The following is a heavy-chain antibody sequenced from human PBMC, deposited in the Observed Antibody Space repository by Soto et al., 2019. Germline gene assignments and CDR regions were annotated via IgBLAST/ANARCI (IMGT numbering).Heavy chain of an antibody. V-gene: IGHV1-69*06. CDR2: IIPIFGTA. D-gene: IGHD2-21*01. CDR3: ARGLSINYYYYYGMDV. CDR1: GGTFSSYA. J-gene: IGHJ6*02. Sequence: QVQLVQSGAEVKKPGSSVKVSCKASGGTFSSYAISWVRQAPGQGLERMGGIIPIFGTANYAQKFQGRVTITADKSTSTAYMELSSLRSEDTAVYYCARGLSINYYYYYGMDVWGQGTTVTVSS.